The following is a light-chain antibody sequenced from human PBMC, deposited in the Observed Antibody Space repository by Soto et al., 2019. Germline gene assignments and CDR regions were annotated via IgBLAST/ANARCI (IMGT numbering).Light chain of an antibody. J-gene: IGKJ1*01. CDR1: QSISSY. CDR3: QQSYSSLWT. Sequence: DIQMTQSPSSVSAYVGGRVTITCRASQSISSYLNWYQQKPGEAPKLLMFAAASLQTGVPSRFSGSGSGTHFTLNISSLQPEDIATYYCQQSYSSLWTFGQGTKVDIK. V-gene: IGKV1-39*01. CDR2: AAA.